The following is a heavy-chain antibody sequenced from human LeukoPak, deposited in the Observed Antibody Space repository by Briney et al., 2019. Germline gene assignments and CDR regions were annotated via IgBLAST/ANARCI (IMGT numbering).Heavy chain of an antibody. CDR3: ARSFNPGYGDSL. V-gene: IGHV3-21*01. CDR2: ISSSSGYI. Sequence: PGGSLRLSCAASGFTFSSYSMNWVRQAPGKGLEWVSSISSSSGYIYYADSVKGRFTNSRDNAKNSLYLQMNSLRAEDTAVYYCARSFNPGYGDSLWGQGTLVTVSS. CDR1: GFTFSSYS. D-gene: IGHD4-17*01. J-gene: IGHJ4*02.